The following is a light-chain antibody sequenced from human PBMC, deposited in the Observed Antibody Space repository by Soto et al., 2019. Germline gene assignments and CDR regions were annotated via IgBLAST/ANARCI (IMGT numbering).Light chain of an antibody. V-gene: IGKV1-5*03. CDR1: QSIGTS. Sequence: DIQMTQSPSTLSASIGDRVTITCRASQSIGTSLAWYQQKPGKAPKLLIYNASSLQSGVPSRFSGSGSGTEFTLNISSLQPDDFATYSCQQYNAYSSTFGQGTKVEVK. CDR3: QQYNAYSST. J-gene: IGKJ1*01. CDR2: NAS.